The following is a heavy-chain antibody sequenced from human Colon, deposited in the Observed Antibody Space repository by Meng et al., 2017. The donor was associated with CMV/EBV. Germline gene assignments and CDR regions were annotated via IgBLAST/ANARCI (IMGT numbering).Heavy chain of an antibody. D-gene: IGHD3-10*01. CDR2: VYISGNT. CDR1: GASITSYY. CDR3: ARDSNLSGLAY. Sequence: ESGPGLVTPSETPPLTCTVSGASITSYYWSWIRQPAGKGLEWIGRVYISGNTNYNPSLKSRVTMSIDTSKNQLSLNIRSVTAADTAVYYCARDSNLSGLAYWGQGTLVTVSS. J-gene: IGHJ4*02. V-gene: IGHV4-4*07.